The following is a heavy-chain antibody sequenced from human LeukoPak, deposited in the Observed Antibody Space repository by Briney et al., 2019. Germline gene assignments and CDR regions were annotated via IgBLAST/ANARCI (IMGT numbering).Heavy chain of an antibody. CDR3: AKVGYSSSSSTFDY. J-gene: IGHJ4*02. CDR2: ISGSGGST. D-gene: IGHD6-6*01. CDR1: GFTFSSYA. Sequence: GGSLRLSCAASGFTFSSYAMSWVRQAPGKGLEWVSAISGSGGSTYYADSVKGRFTISRDNSKNTLYLQMSSLRAEDTAVYYCAKVGYSSSSSTFDYWGQGTLVTVSS. V-gene: IGHV3-23*01.